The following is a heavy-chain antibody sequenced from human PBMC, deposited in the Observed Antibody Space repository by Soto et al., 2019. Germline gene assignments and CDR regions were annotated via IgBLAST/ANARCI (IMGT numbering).Heavy chain of an antibody. Sequence: VASVKVSCKASGYTFTDYYIHWVRQAPGQGLQWTGWINPNSGGTNYSQTFQGRVSMTRDTSISTVDIHLSNLRSDDTAVYYCATTTVHFAPPAYLDSWGQGTLVTVSS. J-gene: IGHJ4*02. CDR1: GYTFTDYY. D-gene: IGHD4-17*01. CDR2: INPNSGGT. CDR3: ATTTVHFAPPAYLDS. V-gene: IGHV1-2*02.